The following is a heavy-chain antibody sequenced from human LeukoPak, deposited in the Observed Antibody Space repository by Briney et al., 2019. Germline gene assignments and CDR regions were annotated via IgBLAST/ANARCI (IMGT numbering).Heavy chain of an antibody. CDR1: GFTFSNDG. Sequence: GGSLRLSWAASGFTFSNDGMHWVRQAPGRGLEWVALISYDGSDKHYADSVKGRFTVSRDNSKNTLYLQMNSLSRDDTAVYYCVGVGGYDSSGFLDYWGQGTLVTVSS. CDR2: ISYDGSDK. D-gene: IGHD3-22*01. J-gene: IGHJ4*02. CDR3: VGVGGYDSSGFLDY. V-gene: IGHV3-30*03.